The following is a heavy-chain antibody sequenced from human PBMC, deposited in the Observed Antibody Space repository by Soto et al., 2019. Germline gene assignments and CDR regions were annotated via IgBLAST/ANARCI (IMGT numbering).Heavy chain of an antibody. CDR2: ISPSGDTT. D-gene: IGHD2-2*01. CDR3: AKDRTSSS. CDR1: GFTFSNNG. V-gene: IGHV3-23*01. Sequence: GGSLRLSCAASGFTFSNNGMSWVRQAPGKGLEWVSGISPSGDTTSYAESVRGRFSISRDNTKNTLDLQMNSLGAEDTAIYYCAKDRTSSSWGQGILVTVS. J-gene: IGHJ5*02.